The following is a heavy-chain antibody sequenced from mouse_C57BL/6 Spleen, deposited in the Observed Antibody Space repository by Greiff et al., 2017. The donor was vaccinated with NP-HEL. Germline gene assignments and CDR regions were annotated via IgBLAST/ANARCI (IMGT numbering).Heavy chain of an antibody. V-gene: IGHV1-54*01. CDR2: INPGSGGT. CDR3: ARPSYYYGSSPYAMDY. CDR1: GYAFTNYL. D-gene: IGHD1-1*01. Sequence: QVQLQQSGAELVRPGTSVKVSCKASGYAFTNYLIEWVKQRPGQGLEWIGVINPGSGGTNYHERFKGKATLTADKSSSTADMQLSSLTSEDSAVYFCARPSYYYGSSPYAMDYWGQGTSVTVSS. J-gene: IGHJ4*01.